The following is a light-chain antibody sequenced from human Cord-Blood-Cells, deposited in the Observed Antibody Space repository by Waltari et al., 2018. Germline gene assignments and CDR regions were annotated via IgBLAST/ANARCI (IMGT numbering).Light chain of an antibody. CDR2: QDS. CDR3: QAWDSSTWV. J-gene: IGLJ3*02. Sequence: SYELTQPPSVSVSPGQTASITCSGDKLGDKYACWYQQQPGQSPVLVIYQDSKRPSGLPERFSGSNSGNTATLTISGTQAMEEADYYCQAWDSSTWVFGGGTKLTVL. V-gene: IGLV3-1*01. CDR1: KLGDKY.